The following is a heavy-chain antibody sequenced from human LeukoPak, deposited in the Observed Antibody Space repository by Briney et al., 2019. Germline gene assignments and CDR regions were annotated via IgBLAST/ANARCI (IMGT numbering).Heavy chain of an antibody. J-gene: IGHJ4*02. CDR2: ISSSSSYI. V-gene: IGHV3-21*04. CDR1: GFTFSSYS. CDR3: ARDRSYGYVGLFDY. D-gene: IGHD5-18*01. Sequence: GGSLRLSCAASGFTFSSYSMNWVRQAPGKGLEWVSSISSSSSYIYYADSVKGRFTISRDNAKNSLYLQMNSLRAEDTAVYYCARDRSYGYVGLFDYWGQGTLVTVSS.